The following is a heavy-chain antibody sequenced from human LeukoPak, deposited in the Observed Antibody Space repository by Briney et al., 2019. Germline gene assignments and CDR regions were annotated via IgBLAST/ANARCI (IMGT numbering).Heavy chain of an antibody. Sequence: SVKVSCKASGGTFNNYAINWVRQAPGRGPEWVGGIMPQFGTPSYAQKFQDRVTIITDASTITSYMELGSLRSDDTAVYYCASVSTSCPGGCDAFDIWGQGTMVTVSS. CDR2: IMPQFGTP. CDR1: GGTFNNYA. D-gene: IGHD2-2*01. CDR3: ASVSTSCPGGCDAFDI. J-gene: IGHJ3*02. V-gene: IGHV1-69*05.